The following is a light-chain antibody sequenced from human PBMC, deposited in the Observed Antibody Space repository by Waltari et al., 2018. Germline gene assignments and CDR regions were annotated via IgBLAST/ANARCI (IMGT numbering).Light chain of an antibody. CDR3: QQHDNLPLT. CDR2: DAS. J-gene: IGKJ4*01. Sequence: DIQMTQSPCSLSASIGARVSITCQAREDINHYLNWYQQKPGKAPKLLIYDASNLQVGVPSRFSGGGSGTDFTFTISSLQPGDIATYYCQQHDNLPLTFGGGTKVEIK. V-gene: IGKV1-33*01. CDR1: EDINHY.